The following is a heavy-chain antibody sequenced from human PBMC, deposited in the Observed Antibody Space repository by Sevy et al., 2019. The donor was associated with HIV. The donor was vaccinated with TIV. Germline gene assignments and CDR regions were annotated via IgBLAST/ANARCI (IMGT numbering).Heavy chain of an antibody. D-gene: IGHD4-17*01. CDR1: GFTFSNAW. Sequence: GGSLRLSCAASGFTFSNAWMSWVRQAPGKGLEWVGRIKSKTDGGTTDYAAPVQGRFTISRDDSKNTLYLQMNSLKTEATAVYYCTTDSDDYGDSGYYGMDVWGQGTTVTVSS. J-gene: IGHJ6*02. CDR2: IKSKTDGGTT. V-gene: IGHV3-15*01. CDR3: TTDSDDYGDSGYYGMDV.